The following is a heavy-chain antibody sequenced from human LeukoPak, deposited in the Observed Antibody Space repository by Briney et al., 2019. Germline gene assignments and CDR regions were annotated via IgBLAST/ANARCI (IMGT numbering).Heavy chain of an antibody. CDR2: IYSGGST. CDR3: AKGQSPVISGQNFDY. V-gene: IGHV3-66*01. D-gene: IGHD2/OR15-2a*01. J-gene: IGHJ4*02. CDR1: GFTVSSNY. Sequence: GSLTLSCAASGFTVSSNYMSWVRQAPGKGLEWVSVIYSGGSTFFADSVKDSLTISRDSSKNTLFLHMNSLRAEDTAVYYCAKGQSPVISGQNFDYWGRGT.